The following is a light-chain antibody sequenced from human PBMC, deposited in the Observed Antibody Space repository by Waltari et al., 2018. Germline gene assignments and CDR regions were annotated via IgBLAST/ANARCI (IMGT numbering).Light chain of an antibody. CDR1: SSNIRNNL. J-gene: IGLJ1*01. CDR3: AAWDDSLNGYV. CDR2: SNN. V-gene: IGLV1-44*01. Sequence: QSVLTQPPSASGTPGQRVTISCSGRSSNIRNNLGNWFQQLPGTAPKLLIFSNNHRPSGVPDRFSGSKPGNSASLAISGLQSEDEAEYYCAAWDDSLNGYVFGTGTKVTVL.